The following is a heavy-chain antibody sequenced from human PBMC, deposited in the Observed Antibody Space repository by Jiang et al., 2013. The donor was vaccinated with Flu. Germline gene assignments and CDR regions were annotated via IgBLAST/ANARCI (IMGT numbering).Heavy chain of an antibody. CDR1: GDSISISAAF. CDR3: ARWTSGSLGH. J-gene: IGHJ4*02. CDR2: IYSSGLT. Sequence: GPGLVKPSETLSLTCTVSGDSISISAAFWSWVRQPAGEGLEWIGRIYSSGLTNYNPSLKSRVTMSVDTSRNQFSLKLTSMTAADAAVYYCARWTSGSLGHWGQGTLVTVSS. D-gene: IGHD3-22*01. V-gene: IGHV4-61*02.